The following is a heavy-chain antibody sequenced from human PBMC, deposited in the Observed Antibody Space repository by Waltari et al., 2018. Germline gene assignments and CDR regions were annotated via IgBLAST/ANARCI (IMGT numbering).Heavy chain of an antibody. CDR2: ISPGGGVT. CDR3: LRRWFDS. J-gene: IGHJ5*01. CDR1: GFTFTSFV. Sequence: EVQLLESGGDLVQPGGSLRLSCAASGFTFTSFVMSWVRQAPRKGLEWVSTISPGGGVTYYADSVKSRFTVSRDNSKNTLYLQMNSLRAEDTAVYYCLRRWFDSWGHGTLVIVSS. V-gene: IGHV3-23*01.